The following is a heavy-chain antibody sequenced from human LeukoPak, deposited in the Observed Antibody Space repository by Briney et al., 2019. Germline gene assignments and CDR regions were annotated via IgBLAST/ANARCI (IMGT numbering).Heavy chain of an antibody. J-gene: IGHJ4*02. CDR2: VYHSGTT. D-gene: IGHD3-10*01. CDR3: ARDSGTMILDY. Sequence: SETLSLTCAVSGGSITSSQHWWSWARQPPGKGLEWIGEVYHSGTTNYNPSLKSRVTMSLDKSKNQFSLRLSSVTAADTAVYYCARDSGTMILDYWGQGTLVTVSS. V-gene: IGHV4-4*02. CDR1: GGSITSSQHW.